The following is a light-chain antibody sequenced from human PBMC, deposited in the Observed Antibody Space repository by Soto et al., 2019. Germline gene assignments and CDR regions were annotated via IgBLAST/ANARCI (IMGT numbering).Light chain of an antibody. CDR2: GAS. CDR3: QQYNDNWPT. J-gene: IGKJ1*01. V-gene: IGKV3-15*01. CDR1: QSVRTN. Sequence: EIAMTQYPDTLSVSPGETVTLSCRASQSVRTNLAWYQHKPGQSPRLLIYGASNRATGFPARFSGSGSGTEFTLTISSLQSEDFAVYYCQQYNDNWPTFGQGTKVEIK.